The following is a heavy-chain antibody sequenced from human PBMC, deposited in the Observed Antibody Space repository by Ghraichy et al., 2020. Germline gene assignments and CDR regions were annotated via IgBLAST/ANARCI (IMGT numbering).Heavy chain of an antibody. CDR3: ARGVYSGSYLDY. CDR2: INHSGST. V-gene: IGHV4-34*01. D-gene: IGHD1-26*01. CDR1: GGSFSGYY. Sequence: SETLSLTCAVYGGSFSGYYWSWIRQPPGKGLEWIGEINHSGSTNYNPSLKSRVTISVDTSKNQFSLKLSSVTAADTAVYYCARGVYSGSYLDYWGQGTLVTVSS. J-gene: IGHJ4*02.